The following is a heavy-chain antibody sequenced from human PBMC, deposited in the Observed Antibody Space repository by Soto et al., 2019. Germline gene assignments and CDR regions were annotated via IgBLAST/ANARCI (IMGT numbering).Heavy chain of an antibody. CDR2: ISYDGSNK. CDR1: GFTFSSYA. D-gene: IGHD3-3*01. V-gene: IGHV3-30-3*01. CDR3: ARERILEWYDY. Sequence: ESGGGVVQPGRSLRLSCAASGFTFSSYAMHWVRQAPGKGLEWVAVISYDGSNKYYADSVKGRFTISRDNSKNTLYLQMNSLRAEDTAVYYCARERILEWYDYWGQGTLVTVSS. J-gene: IGHJ4*02.